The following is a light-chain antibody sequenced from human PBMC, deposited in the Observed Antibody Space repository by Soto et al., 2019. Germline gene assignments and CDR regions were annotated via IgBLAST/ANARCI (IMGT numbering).Light chain of an antibody. CDR1: QSISSY. J-gene: IGKJ1*01. CDR2: AAS. CDR3: QQSYSTPWA. Sequence: IHMTQSASSLSASVGYRVTIICRASQSISSYLNWYQQKQGKAPKIMIYAASSLQSGVPSRFSGSGYGTDFNLTISSLQPEDFATYYCQQSYSTPWAFGQGTKVDIK. V-gene: IGKV1-39*01.